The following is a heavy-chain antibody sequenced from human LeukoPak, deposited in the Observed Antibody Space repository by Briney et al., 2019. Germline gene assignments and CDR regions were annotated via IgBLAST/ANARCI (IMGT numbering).Heavy chain of an antibody. CDR1: GYTFSSYD. CDR2: MNPNSGNR. D-gene: IGHD3-10*01. CDR3: ARSGSGRTGNWFDP. V-gene: IGHV1-8*02. Sequence: ASVKVSCKASGYTFSSYDINWVRQATGQGLEWMGWMNPNSGNRGYAQKFQGRVTMTRDTSISTAYMELSRLRSDDTAVYYCARSGSGRTGNWFDPWGQGTLVTVSS. J-gene: IGHJ5*02.